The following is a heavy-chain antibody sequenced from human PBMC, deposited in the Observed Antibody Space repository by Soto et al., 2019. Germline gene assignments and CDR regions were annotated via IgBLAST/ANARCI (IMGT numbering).Heavy chain of an antibody. V-gene: IGHV5-51*01. Sequence: HGESLKISCKTSGYVFPSFWIAWVRQVPGKGLEWMGSIYPDDSDARYSPSFRDQVTISAATSVNTVYLQWTSLRASDSAIYYCARAPSLSGYYNPFDHWGQGTQVTVSS. CDR3: ARAPSLSGYYNPFDH. CDR2: IYPDDSDA. J-gene: IGHJ4*02. CDR1: GYVFPSFW. D-gene: IGHD3-9*01.